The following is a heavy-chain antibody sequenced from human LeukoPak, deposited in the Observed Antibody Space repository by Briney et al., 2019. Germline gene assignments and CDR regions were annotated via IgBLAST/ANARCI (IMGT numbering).Heavy chain of an antibody. CDR2: IYPGDSDT. Sequence: GESLKISCKGSGYSFTSYWIGWVRQMPGKGLEWMGIIYPGDSDTRYSPSFQGQVTISADKSISTAYLPWSSLKASDTAMYYCARHGRRSITIFGAVYGDYWGQGTLVTVSS. D-gene: IGHD3-3*01. CDR1: GYSFTSYW. CDR3: ARHGRRSITIFGAVYGDY. J-gene: IGHJ4*02. V-gene: IGHV5-51*01.